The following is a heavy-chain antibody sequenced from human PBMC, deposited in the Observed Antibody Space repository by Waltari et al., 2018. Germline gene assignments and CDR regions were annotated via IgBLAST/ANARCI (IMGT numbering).Heavy chain of an antibody. V-gene: IGHV3-30*02. CDR1: GFTFSDYA. CDR2: ITYDGSNK. J-gene: IGHJ4*02. Sequence: QVQLAESGGGMVQPGGSLRLSCAASGFTFSDYAMHWVRQAPGKGLEWVTLITYDGSNKYYADSVKGRFTISRDDSKNTLHLQMNSLRDEDTAIYYCARERRGYYAEYWGQGTLVIVSS. CDR3: ARERRGYYAEY.